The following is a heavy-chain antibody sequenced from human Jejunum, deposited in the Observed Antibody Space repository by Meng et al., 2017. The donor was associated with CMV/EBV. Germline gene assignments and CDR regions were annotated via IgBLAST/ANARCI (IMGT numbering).Heavy chain of an antibody. CDR3: ARAAAVAGWGYFDY. V-gene: IGHV4-38-2*02. Sequence: LIRTSSWACIPPPPGQGLVSIVSIHHIGPTSANPSLKRRVTMSVDTSKTQFSLRLTSVTAADTAVYYCARAAAVAGWGYFDYWGQGSLVTVSS. CDR2: IHHIGPT. D-gene: IGHD6-19*01. CDR1: LIRTSS. J-gene: IGHJ4*02.